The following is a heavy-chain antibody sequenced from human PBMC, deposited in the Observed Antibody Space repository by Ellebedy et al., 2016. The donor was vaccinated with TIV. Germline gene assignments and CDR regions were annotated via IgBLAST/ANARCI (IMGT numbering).Heavy chain of an antibody. J-gene: IGHJ4*02. Sequence: GGSLRLSXAASGFSFSSYWMSWVRQAPGKGPEWVASIKHDESEIYSMDSVKGRFAISRDNAKNSLYLQMNTLRAEDTAVYYCTRARREYASGWDPFDWGQGTLVTVSS. CDR3: TRARREYASGWDPFD. CDR2: IKHDESEI. D-gene: IGHD6-19*01. V-gene: IGHV3-7*01. CDR1: GFSFSSYW.